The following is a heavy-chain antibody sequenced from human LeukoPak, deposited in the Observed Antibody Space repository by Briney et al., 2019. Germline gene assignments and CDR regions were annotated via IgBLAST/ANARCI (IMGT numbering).Heavy chain of an antibody. CDR1: GFTFSSYA. J-gene: IGHJ4*02. CDR2: ISYDGSNK. V-gene: IGHV3-30*04. CDR3: ARTLAVAGTGSFDY. D-gene: IGHD6-19*01. Sequence: GGSLRLSCAASGFTFSSYAMHWVRQAPGKGLEWVAVISYDGSNKYYADSVKGRFTISRDNSKNTLYLQMNSLRPDDTAVYYCARTLAVAGTGSFDYWGQGTVVTVSS.